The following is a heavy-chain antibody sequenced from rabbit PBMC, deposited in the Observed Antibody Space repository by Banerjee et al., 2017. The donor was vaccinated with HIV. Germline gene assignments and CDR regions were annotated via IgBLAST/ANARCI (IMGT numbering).Heavy chain of an antibody. D-gene: IGHD4-1*01. CDR3: ARDLAGVIGWNFGL. CDR1: GFDLSSYYY. V-gene: IGHV1S40*01. J-gene: IGHJ4*01. CDR2: IYTGSSDNT. Sequence: QSLEESGGDLVKPGASLTLTCTASGFDLSSYYYMCWVRQAPGKGLEWIACIYTGSSDNTYYASWAKGRFTISRTSSTTVTLQMTSLTAADTATYFCARDLAGVIGWNFGLWGPGTLVTVS.